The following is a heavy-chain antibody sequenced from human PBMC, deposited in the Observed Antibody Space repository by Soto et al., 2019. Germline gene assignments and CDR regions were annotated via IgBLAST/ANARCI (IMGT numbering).Heavy chain of an antibody. CDR3: AHRATMSIFVLIIDNGIWFDP. J-gene: IGHJ5*02. CDR2: IYWDGDK. CDR1: AISLSTSGEA. D-gene: IGHD3-10*02. V-gene: IGHV2-5*02. Sequence: QINLLESGPTLVKPTQTLTLTCTFSAISLSTSGEAVGWVRQPPGRALEWLALIYWDGDKRYNASLGNRLTITKDTSMNQVVLTLTNVDPADTATYYCAHRATMSIFVLIIDNGIWFDPWGQGTLVIVSS.